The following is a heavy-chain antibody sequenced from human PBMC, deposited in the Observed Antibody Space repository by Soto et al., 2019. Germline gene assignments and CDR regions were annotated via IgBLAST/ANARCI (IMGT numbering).Heavy chain of an antibody. J-gene: IGHJ3*02. D-gene: IGHD2-15*01. CDR1: GGSFSGYY. V-gene: IGHV4-34*01. CDR2: INHSGST. CDR3: AGLRLYCSGGSCPDAFDI. Sequence: SETLSLTCAVYGGSFSGYYWSWIRQPPGKGLEWIGEINHSGSTNYNPSLKSRVTISVDTSKNQFSLKLSSVTAADTAVYYCAGLRLYCSGGSCPDAFDIWGHGTMVTVSS.